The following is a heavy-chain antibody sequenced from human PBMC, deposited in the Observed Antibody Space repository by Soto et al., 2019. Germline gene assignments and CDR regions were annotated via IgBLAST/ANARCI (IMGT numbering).Heavy chain of an antibody. CDR2: ISHSGST. J-gene: IGHJ4*02. CDR3: ARGPRNPGPFDY. Sequence: PSETLSLTCAVYGGSFSGYYWSWIRQPPGKGLEWIGEISHSGSTNYNPSLKSRVTISVDTSKNQFSLKLSSVTAADTAVYYCARGPRNPGPFDYWGQGTLVTVSS. V-gene: IGHV4-34*01. CDR1: GGSFSGYY.